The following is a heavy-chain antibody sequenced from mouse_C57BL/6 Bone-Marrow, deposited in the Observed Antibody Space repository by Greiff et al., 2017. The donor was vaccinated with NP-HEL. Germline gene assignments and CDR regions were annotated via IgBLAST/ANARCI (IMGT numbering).Heavy chain of an antibody. D-gene: IGHD1-1*01. CDR2: ISYDGSN. CDR3: AREAYYYSY. V-gene: IGHV3-6*01. CDR1: GYSITSGYY. J-gene: IGHJ3*01. Sequence: VQLKQSGPGLVKPSQSLSLTCSVTGYSITSGYYWNWIRQFPGNKLEWMGYISYDGSNNYNPSLKNRISITRDTSKNQFFLKLNSVTTEDTATYYCAREAYYYSYWGQGTLVTVSA.